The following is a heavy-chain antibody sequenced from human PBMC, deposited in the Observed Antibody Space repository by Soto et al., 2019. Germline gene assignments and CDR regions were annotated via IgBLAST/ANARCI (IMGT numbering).Heavy chain of an antibody. J-gene: IGHJ4*02. V-gene: IGHV1-69*02. CDR3: ASSYGSGYRAFDY. CDR1: GDTFTFYS. CDR2: INPILSMS. D-gene: IGHD3-10*01. Sequence: QVQLVQSGAEVKRPGSSVKVSCKASGDTFTFYSINWVRQAPGLGLEWMGRINPILSMSNYAQRFQGRVTXTXDQXTSTDYMELSSLRSEDTAIYYCASSYGSGYRAFDYWGQGALVTVSS.